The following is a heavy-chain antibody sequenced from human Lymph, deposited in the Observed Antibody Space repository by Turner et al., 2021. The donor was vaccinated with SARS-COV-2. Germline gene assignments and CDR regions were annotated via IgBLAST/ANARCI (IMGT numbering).Heavy chain of an antibody. V-gene: IGHV1-8*02. CDR3: ARGRYRGGGMDV. D-gene: IGHD1-26*01. CDR1: GYTFTSYD. CDR2: MNPNSGNT. Sequence: QVQLVQDGAEVKKPGASVKVSCKAPGYTFTSYDINWVRQATGQGLEWMVWMNPNSGNTGYAQKFQGRVTMTRNTSISTAYMELSSLRSEDTAVYYCARGRYRGGGMDVWGQGTTVTVSS. J-gene: IGHJ6*02.